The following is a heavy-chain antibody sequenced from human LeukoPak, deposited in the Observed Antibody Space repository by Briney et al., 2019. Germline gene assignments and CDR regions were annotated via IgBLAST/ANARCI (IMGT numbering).Heavy chain of an antibody. J-gene: IGHJ4*02. CDR1: GFIFSRYG. Sequence: GGSLRLSCVASGFIFSRYGMHWVRQAPGKGLEWVAIISNDGSETYYVDSVKGRSTISRDNSKNMLYLQMNSLRVEDTAVYYCAKSWDTVTRGRTYFDYWGQGTLVIASS. CDR2: ISNDGSET. V-gene: IGHV3-30*18. CDR3: AKSWDTVTRGRTYFDY. D-gene: IGHD4-17*01.